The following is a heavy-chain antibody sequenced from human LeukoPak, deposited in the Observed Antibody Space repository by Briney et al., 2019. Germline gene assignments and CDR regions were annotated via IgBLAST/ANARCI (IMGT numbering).Heavy chain of an antibody. CDR2: IYYSGST. D-gene: IGHD3-22*01. CDR3: ARYYYESSGYYVLDY. CDR1: GGSISSYH. J-gene: IGHJ4*02. Sequence: SETLSLTCTVSGGSISSYHWSWIRQHPGERPEWIGYIYYSGSTNYNPSLKSRVTISVDTSRNQFSLKLSSLTAADTAVYYCARYYYESSGYYVLDYWGQGTLVTVSS. V-gene: IGHV4-59*01.